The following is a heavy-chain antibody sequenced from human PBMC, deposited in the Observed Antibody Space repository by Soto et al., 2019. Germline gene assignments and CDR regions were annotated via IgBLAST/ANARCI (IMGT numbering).Heavy chain of an antibody. CDR1: GGPISSSSYY. J-gene: IGHJ6*02. CDR2: IHYSGST. Sequence: SETLSLTFTVSGGPISSSSYYRGWIRQPPGKGLKWIGSIHYSGSTYYNPSLKSRVTISVDTSKNQFSLKLSSVTAADTAVYYCARQGYYDFWSGYYTLDYYGMDVWGQGTTVT. D-gene: IGHD3-3*01. CDR3: ARQGYYDFWSGYYTLDYYGMDV. V-gene: IGHV4-39*01.